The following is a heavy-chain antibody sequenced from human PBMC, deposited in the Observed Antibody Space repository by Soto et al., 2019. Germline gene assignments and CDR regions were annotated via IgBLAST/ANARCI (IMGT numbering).Heavy chain of an antibody. CDR3: ARDLYGDPRLGGNWFDP. D-gene: IGHD4-17*01. CDR2: IIPIFGTA. CDR1: GGTFSSYA. J-gene: IGHJ5*02. Sequence: ASVKVSCKASGGTFSSYAISWVRQAPGQGLEWMGGIIPIFGTANYAQKFQGRVTITADESTSTAYMELSSLRSEDTAVYYCARDLYGDPRLGGNWFDPWGQGTLVTVS. V-gene: IGHV1-69*13.